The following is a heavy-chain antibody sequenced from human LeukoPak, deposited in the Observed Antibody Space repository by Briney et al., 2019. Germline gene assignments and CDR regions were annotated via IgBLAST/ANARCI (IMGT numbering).Heavy chain of an antibody. V-gene: IGHV4-39*07. J-gene: IGHJ5*02. D-gene: IGHD3-10*01. CDR1: GGSISSSSYY. CDR3: ARGSYYGSGSHIYNWFDP. Sequence: PSETLSLTCTVSGGSISSSSYYWGWIRQPPGKGLEWIGSIYYSGSTYYNPSLKSRVTISVDTSKNQFSLKLSSVTAADTAVYYCARGSYYGSGSHIYNWFDPWGQGTLVTVSS. CDR2: IYYSGST.